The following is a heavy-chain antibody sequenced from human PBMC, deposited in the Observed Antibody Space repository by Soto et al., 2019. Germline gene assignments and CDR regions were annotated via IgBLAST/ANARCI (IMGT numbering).Heavy chain of an antibody. CDR3: ARGGYCSSTSCYPFDY. CDR2: IYYSGST. V-gene: IGHV4-59*01. CDR1: GGSISSYY. D-gene: IGHD2-2*01. J-gene: IGHJ4*02. Sequence: SETLSLTCTVSGGSISSYYWSWIRQPPGKGLEWIGYIYYSGSTNYNPSLKSRVTISVETSKNQFSLKLSSVTAADTAVYDCARGGYCSSTSCYPFDYWGQGTLVTVSS.